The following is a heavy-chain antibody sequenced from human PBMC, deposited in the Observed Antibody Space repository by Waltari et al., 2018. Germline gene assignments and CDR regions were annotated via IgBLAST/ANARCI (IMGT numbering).Heavy chain of an antibody. D-gene: IGHD3-22*01. CDR3: ARVLLSPYDSSGYYFDY. Sequence: QVQLQESGPGLVKPSQTLSLTCTVSGGSISSGDYYWSWIRQPPGKGLEWIGYIYYIGSTYYNPSLKSRVTISVDTSKNQFSLKLSSVTAADTAVYYCARVLLSPYDSSGYYFDYWGQGTLVTVSS. V-gene: IGHV4-30-4*08. CDR1: GGSISSGDYY. CDR2: IYYIGST. J-gene: IGHJ4*02.